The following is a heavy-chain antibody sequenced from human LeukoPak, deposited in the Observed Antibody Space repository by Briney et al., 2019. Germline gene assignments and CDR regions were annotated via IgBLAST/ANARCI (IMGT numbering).Heavy chain of an antibody. Sequence: SETLSHTCGVYGGSFSEYYWSWTRQPPGKGLEWIGEINHSGSTNYNPSLKSRVTISVATSKNQFSLKLSSVTAADTAVYYCAVDYGGNSDTPPGGSWGHGTLWSVSS. CDR1: GGSFSEYY. V-gene: IGHV4-34*01. CDR3: AVDYGGNSDTPPGGS. J-gene: IGHJ5*01. CDR2: INHSGST. D-gene: IGHD4-23*01.